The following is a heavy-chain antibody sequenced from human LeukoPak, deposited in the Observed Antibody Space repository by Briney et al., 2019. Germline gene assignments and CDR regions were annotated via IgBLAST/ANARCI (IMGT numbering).Heavy chain of an antibody. J-gene: IGHJ4*02. CDR1: GGSISSYY. V-gene: IGHV4-59*01. D-gene: IGHD6-13*01. CDR2: IYYSGST. CDR3: ARVIAAAGSLWFDY. Sequence: PSETLSLTCTVSGGSISSYYWSWLRQPPGKGLEWIGYIYYSGSTNYNPSLKSRVTISVDTSKNQFSLKLSSVTAADTAVYYCARVIAAAGSLWFDYWGQGTLVTVSS.